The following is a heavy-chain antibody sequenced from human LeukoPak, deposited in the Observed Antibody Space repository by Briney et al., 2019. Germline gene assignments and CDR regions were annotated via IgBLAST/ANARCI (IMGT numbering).Heavy chain of an antibody. V-gene: IGHV4-39*07. CDR2: IYYSGST. Sequence: SETLSLTCTVSGGSISSSSYYWGWIRQPPGKGLEWIGSIYYSGSTYYNPFLKSRVTISIDTSKNQFSLKVNSVTAADTAVYYCARDLTGINKAFDIWGQGTMVTVSS. J-gene: IGHJ3*02. D-gene: IGHD1-14*01. CDR1: GGSISSSSYY. CDR3: ARDLTGINKAFDI.